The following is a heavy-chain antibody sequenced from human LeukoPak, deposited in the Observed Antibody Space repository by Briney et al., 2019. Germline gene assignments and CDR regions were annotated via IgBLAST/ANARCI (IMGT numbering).Heavy chain of an antibody. Sequence: GGSLRLSCAASGFTFSSYGMHWVRQAPGKGLEWVAVIWYDGSNKYYADSVKGRFTISRDNSKNTLYLQMNSLRAEDTAVYYCAKRGVVIRVILVGFHKEAYYFDSGGQGALVTVSS. CDR2: IWYDGSNK. V-gene: IGHV3-33*06. J-gene: IGHJ4*02. CDR1: GFTFSSYG. CDR3: AKRGVVIRVILVGFHKEAYYFDS. D-gene: IGHD3-10*01.